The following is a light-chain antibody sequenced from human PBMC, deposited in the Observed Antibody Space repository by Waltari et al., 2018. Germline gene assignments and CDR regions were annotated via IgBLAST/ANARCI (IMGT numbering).Light chain of an antibody. CDR1: SSDVGGYHY. J-gene: IGLJ1*01. Sequence: QSALTQPRSVSGSPGQSVTISCTGTSSDVGGYHYVSWYQQHPGKAPKLMIYDVSKRPSGVPDRFSGSKSGNTASLTISGLQAEDEADYYCCSYAGSYPYVFGTGTKVTVL. CDR2: DVS. CDR3: CSYAGSYPYV. V-gene: IGLV2-11*01.